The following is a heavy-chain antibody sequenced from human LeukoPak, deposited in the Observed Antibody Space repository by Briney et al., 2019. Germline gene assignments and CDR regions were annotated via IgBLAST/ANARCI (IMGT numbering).Heavy chain of an antibody. D-gene: IGHD5-18*01. V-gene: IGHV1-2*06. CDR1: GYTFTDSY. J-gene: IGHJ4*02. Sequence: GASVKVSCKTSGYTFTDSYIHWVRQAPGQGLEWMGRINPNSGDPDYPQKFQGRVTMTRDTSISTAYMELSRLRSDDTAVYYCARGRLAIQLWSQKYYFDYWGQGTLVTVSS. CDR2: INPNSGDP. CDR3: ARGRLAIQLWSQKYYFDY.